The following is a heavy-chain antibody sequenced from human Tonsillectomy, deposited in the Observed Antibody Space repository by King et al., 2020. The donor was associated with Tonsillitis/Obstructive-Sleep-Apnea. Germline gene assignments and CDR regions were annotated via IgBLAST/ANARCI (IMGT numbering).Heavy chain of an antibody. CDR2: IYWDDDK. J-gene: IGHJ4*02. D-gene: IGHD4-11*01. CDR1: GFSLSTAGVG. CDR3: ANKMTTITDFDD. V-gene: IGHV2-5*02. Sequence: ITLKESGPTLVKPTQTLTLTCTFSGFSLSTAGVGVGWIRQPPGEALEWLALIYWDDDKRYSPSLKSRLTITKDTSKNQVVLTMINMDPVDTATYYCANKMTTITDFDDWGQGTLVTVSS.